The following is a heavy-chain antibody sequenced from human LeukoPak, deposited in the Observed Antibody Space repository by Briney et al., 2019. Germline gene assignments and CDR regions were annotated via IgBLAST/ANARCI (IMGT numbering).Heavy chain of an antibody. Sequence: SETLSLTCTVSGGSISSSSYYWGWIRQPPGKGLEWIGSIYYSGSTYYNPSLKSRVTIPVDTSKNQFSLKLSSVTAADTAVYYCARHSGYSSSSLFDYWGQGTLVTVSS. CDR3: ARHSGYSSSSLFDY. CDR1: GGSISSSSYY. CDR2: IYYSGST. J-gene: IGHJ4*02. D-gene: IGHD6-6*01. V-gene: IGHV4-39*01.